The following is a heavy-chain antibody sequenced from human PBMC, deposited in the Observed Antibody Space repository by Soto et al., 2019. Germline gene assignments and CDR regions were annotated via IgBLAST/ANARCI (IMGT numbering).Heavy chain of an antibody. CDR3: ARGDCVGGTCYSLAGSFYYYMDV. J-gene: IGHJ6*03. CDR2: INSDGSVS. V-gene: IGHV3-74*01. Sequence: GGSLRLSCAASGFTFSSYSMYWVRQAPGKGLVWVSRINSDGSVSSYADSVKGRLTISRDNVKNTLYLQMDSLRAEDTAVYYCARGDCVGGTCYSLAGSFYYYMDVWGKGTTVTVSS. CDR1: GFTFSSYS. D-gene: IGHD2-15*01.